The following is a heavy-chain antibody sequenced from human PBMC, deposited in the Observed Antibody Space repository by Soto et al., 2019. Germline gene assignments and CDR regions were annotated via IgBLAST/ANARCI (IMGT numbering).Heavy chain of an antibody. D-gene: IGHD5-18*01. J-gene: IGHJ3*02. CDR2: ISYDGSNK. CDR3: AKEADTAMVCDI. V-gene: IGHV3-30*18. CDR1: GFTFRSYG. Sequence: QEQLVESGGGVVQRGRSLRVSCAASGFTFRSYGIHWVRQAPGKGLEWVAVISYDGSNKYYADSVKGRFTISRDNSKNTVYLQMNSLRAEDTAVYYCAKEADTAMVCDIWGQGTMVTVSS.